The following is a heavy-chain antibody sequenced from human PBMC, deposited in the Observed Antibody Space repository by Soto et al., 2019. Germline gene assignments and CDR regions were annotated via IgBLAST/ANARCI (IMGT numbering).Heavy chain of an antibody. CDR3: TRAPILVATYSFAH. V-gene: IGHV3-23*01. CDR1: GFSFTSHV. J-gene: IGHJ4*02. CDR2: VSGDGYII. D-gene: IGHD2-15*01. Sequence: EVHLLESGGGLVQPGGSLRLSCAASGFSFTSHVMRWVRQAPGKGLEWVSAVSGDGYIIYYADSVKGRFSTSRDNSKNTRYLQMNSVRAEHMAVYYCTRAPILVATYSFAHWGQGTLVTVSS.